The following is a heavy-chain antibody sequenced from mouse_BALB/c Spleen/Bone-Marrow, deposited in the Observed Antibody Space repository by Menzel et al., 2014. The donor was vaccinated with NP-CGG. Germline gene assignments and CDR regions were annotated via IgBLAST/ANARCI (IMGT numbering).Heavy chain of an antibody. Sequence: VQLQQSGTVLARPGASVKMSCKASGYTFTSYWMHWVKQRPGQGLEWIGAIYPGNSHTSYNQKFKGKAKLTAVTSISAACRGRSRRTNEDAAGYYGTRGITTVVAARAMDYGGQGTAVAGSS. CDR2: IYPGNSHT. CDR3: TRGITTVVAARAMDY. CDR1: GYTFTSYW. V-gene: IGHV1-5*01. D-gene: IGHD1-1*01. J-gene: IGHJ4*01.